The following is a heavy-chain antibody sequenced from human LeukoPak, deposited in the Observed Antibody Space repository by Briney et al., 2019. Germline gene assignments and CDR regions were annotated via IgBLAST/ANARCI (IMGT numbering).Heavy chain of an antibody. CDR3: VKDYGPKPDTFFDY. Sequence: GGSLRLSCAASGFTFSSYAMSWVRQAPGKGLEWVSAISGSGGSTYYADSVKGRFTISRDNSKNTVYVQMNSLRAEDTAVYYCVKDYGPKPDTFFDYWGQGILVTVSS. CDR2: ISGSGGST. CDR1: GFTFSSYA. V-gene: IGHV3-23*01. D-gene: IGHD2/OR15-2a*01. J-gene: IGHJ4*02.